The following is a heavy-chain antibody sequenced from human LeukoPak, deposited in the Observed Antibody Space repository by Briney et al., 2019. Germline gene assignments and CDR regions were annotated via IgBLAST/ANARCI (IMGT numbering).Heavy chain of an antibody. CDR1: GFTFSRFW. J-gene: IGHJ4*02. CDR3: ARENYFDY. CDR2: IKPDGSEK. V-gene: IGHV3-7*04. Sequence: GGSLRLSCAASGFTFSRFWMGWVRQAPGKGLEWVANIKPDGSEKNYGDSVRGRFTISRDNARNSLSLQMNSLRVEDTAIYYCARENYFDYWGQGTLVTVSS.